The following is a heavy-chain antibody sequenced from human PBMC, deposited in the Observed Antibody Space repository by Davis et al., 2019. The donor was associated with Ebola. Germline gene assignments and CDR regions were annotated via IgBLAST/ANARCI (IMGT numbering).Heavy chain of an antibody. CDR3: ICGDQLTGGLYYYYGMDV. J-gene: IGHJ6*02. Sequence: ASVKVSCKASGYTFTSYGISWVRQAPGQGLEWMGWISAYNGNTNYAQKLQGRVTMTTDTSTSTAYMELRSLRSEDTAVYYCICGDQLTGGLYYYYGMDVWGQGTTVTVS. CDR2: ISAYNGNT. V-gene: IGHV1-18*01. CDR1: GYTFTSYG. D-gene: IGHD2-21*01.